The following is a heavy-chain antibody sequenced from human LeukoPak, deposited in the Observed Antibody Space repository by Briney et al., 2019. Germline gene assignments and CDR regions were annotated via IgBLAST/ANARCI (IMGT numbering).Heavy chain of an antibody. CDR1: GFTFSGYA. CDR3: AKTLGYRSHYGMDV. CDR2: VTGSAAST. V-gene: IGHV3-23*01. Sequence: PGGSLRLSCAASGFTFSGYAMSWVRQAPGKGLEWVSTVTGSAASTYYAESVKGRFTISRDNSKNTLYLQMNSLRAEDTAVYYCAKTLGYRSHYGMDVWGQGTTVTVSS. J-gene: IGHJ6*02. D-gene: IGHD6-13*01.